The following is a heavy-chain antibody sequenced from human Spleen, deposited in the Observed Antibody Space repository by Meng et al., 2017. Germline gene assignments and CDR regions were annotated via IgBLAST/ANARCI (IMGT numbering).Heavy chain of an antibody. Sequence: QVQLPQVGGGLLKPSATLLLSCVVSGGSFSHYYWSWIRQPPGKGLEWIGEINHSGSTNYNPSLESRATISVDTSQNNLSLKLSSVTAADSAVYYCARGPTTMAHDFDYWGQGTLVTVSS. CDR2: INHSGST. D-gene: IGHD4-11*01. CDR1: GGSFSHYY. J-gene: IGHJ4*02. V-gene: IGHV4-34*01. CDR3: ARGPTTMAHDFDY.